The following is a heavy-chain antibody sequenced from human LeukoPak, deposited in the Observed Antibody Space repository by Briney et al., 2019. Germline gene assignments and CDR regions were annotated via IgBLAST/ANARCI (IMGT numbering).Heavy chain of an antibody. CDR3: ARDNIVVVPAAGETYYYGMDI. J-gene: IGHJ6*02. CDR1: GGSISSGGYY. D-gene: IGHD2-2*01. Sequence: SETLSLTCTVSGGSISSGGYYWSWIRQHPGKGLEWIGYIYYSGSTYYNPSLKSQVTISVDTSKNQFSLKLSSVTAADTAVYYCARDNIVVVPAAGETYYYGMDIWGQGTTVTVSS. V-gene: IGHV4-31*01. CDR2: IYYSGST.